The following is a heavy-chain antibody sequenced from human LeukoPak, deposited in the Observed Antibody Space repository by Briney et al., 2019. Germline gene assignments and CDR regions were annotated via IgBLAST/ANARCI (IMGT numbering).Heavy chain of an antibody. CDR2: IDPSDSYT. Sequence: PGASLMICCAGADSIITNYWNCLLRPLPGKGLEWMGRIDPSDSYTNYSPSFQGHVTISAIKTISTAYLQWSSLEDWDIVQYYYAMTYSGSGDGFDVWGQGTMVTVSS. CDR3: AMTYSGSGDGFDV. D-gene: IGHD2-21*02. CDR1: DSIITNYW. J-gene: IGHJ3*01. V-gene: IGHV5-10-1*01.